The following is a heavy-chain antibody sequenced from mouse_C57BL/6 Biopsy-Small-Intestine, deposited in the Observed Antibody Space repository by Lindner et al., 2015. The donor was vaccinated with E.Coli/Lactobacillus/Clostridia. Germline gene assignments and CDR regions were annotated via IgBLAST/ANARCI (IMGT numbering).Heavy chain of an antibody. J-gene: IGHJ4*01. Sequence: SVKVSCKASGYIFSRYYMNWVRQAPGQGPEWMGVINPTAGSTSHSQKFQGRVTMSRDTSTMTVYMELYSLTSDDTAVYYCARGSGGRWPHEPYDYWGQGTLVTVSS. V-gene: IGHV1-19*01. CDR3: ARGSGGRWPHEPYDY. CDR1: GYIFSRYY. CDR2: INPTAGST. D-gene: IGHD1-3*01.